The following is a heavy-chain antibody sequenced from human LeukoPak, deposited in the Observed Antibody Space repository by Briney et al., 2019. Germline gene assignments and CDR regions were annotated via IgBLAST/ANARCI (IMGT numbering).Heavy chain of an antibody. CDR3: ARGYYDFWSGYYTEYYYYYGMDV. Sequence: GASVKVSCKVSGYTLTELSMHWVRQAPGKGLEWMGGFDLEDGETIYAQKFQGRVTMTEDTSTDTAYMELSSLRSEDTAVYYCARGYYDFWSGYYTEYYYYYGMDVWGQGTTVTVSS. D-gene: IGHD3-3*01. CDR1: GYTLTELS. CDR2: FDLEDGET. J-gene: IGHJ6*02. V-gene: IGHV1-24*01.